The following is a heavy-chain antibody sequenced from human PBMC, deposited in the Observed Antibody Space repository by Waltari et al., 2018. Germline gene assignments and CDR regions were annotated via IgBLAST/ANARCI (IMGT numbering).Heavy chain of an antibody. D-gene: IGHD1-1*01. J-gene: IGHJ6*02. CDR1: GYTFTSYD. CDR3: ASVGRSDYGMDV. Sequence: QVQLVQSGAEVKKPGASVKVSCKVSGYTFTSYDINWVRQATGQGLEWMGWMNPNSGNTGYAQKFQGRVTITRNTYISTAYMELSSLRSEDTAVYYCASVGRSDYGMDVWGQGTTVTVSS. V-gene: IGHV1-8*03. CDR2: MNPNSGNT.